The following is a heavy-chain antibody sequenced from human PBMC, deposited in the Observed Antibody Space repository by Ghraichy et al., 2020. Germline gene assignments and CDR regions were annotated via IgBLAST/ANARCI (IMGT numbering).Heavy chain of an antibody. CDR2: IDYSGST. J-gene: IGHJ3*02. D-gene: IGHD7-27*01. CDR1: GGSISSSSYY. V-gene: IGHV4-39*01. CDR3: ARNILANWGSDEQNDAFYI. Sequence: SETLSLTCTVSGGSISSSSYYRGWIRQPPGKGLEWIGSIDYSGSTYYNPTLKSRGTISVDTSKNQFSLKLSSVTAADTAVYYCARNILANWGSDEQNDAFYIWGQGTMVTVSS.